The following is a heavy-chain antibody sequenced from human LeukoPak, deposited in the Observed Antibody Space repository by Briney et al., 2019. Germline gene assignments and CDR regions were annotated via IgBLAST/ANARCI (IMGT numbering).Heavy chain of an antibody. Sequence: GGSLRLSCAASGFTFSSYWMSWVRQAPGKGLEWVANIKQDGSEKYYVDSVKGRFTISRDNAKNSLYLQMNSLRAEDTAVYYCARGIGRGGWYYFDYWGQGTLVTVSS. CDR1: GFTFSSYW. V-gene: IGHV3-7*01. CDR2: IKQDGSEK. CDR3: ARGIGRGGWYYFDY. D-gene: IGHD3-16*01. J-gene: IGHJ4*02.